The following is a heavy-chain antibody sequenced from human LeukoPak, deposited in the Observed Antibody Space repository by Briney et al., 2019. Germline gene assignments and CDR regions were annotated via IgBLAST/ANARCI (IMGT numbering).Heavy chain of an antibody. V-gene: IGHV3-23*01. D-gene: IGHD3-10*01. CDR1: GFTFSSYA. CDR2: ISGSGGST. CDR3: AKTFGGVRDAFDI. Sequence: GGSLRLSCAVSGFTFSSYAMSWVRRAPGRGLEWVSAISGSGGSTYYADSVKGRFTISRDNSKNTLYLQMNSLRAEDRAVYYCAKTFGGVRDAFDIWGQGTMVTVSS. J-gene: IGHJ3*02.